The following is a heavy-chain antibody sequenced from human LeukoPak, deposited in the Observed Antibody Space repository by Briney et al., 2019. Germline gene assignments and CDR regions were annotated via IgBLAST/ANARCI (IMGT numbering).Heavy chain of an antibody. D-gene: IGHD3-3*01. Sequence: TSETLSLTCTVSGGSISSYYWSWIRQPPGKGLEWIGYIYYSGSTNYNPSLKSRVTISVDTSKNQFSLKLSSVTAADTAVYYCARDKYDFWSGYPYDAFDIWGQGTMVTVSS. V-gene: IGHV4-59*12. J-gene: IGHJ3*02. CDR3: ARDKYDFWSGYPYDAFDI. CDR2: IYYSGST. CDR1: GGSISSYY.